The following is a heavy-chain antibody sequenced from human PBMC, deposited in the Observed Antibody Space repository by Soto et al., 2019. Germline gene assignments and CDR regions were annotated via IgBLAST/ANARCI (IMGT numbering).Heavy chain of an antibody. J-gene: IGHJ6*02. CDR3: ASGRYFDWLLSRYYYYGMDV. V-gene: IGHV4-4*08. Sequence: SETLSLTCTVSGGSIINHYCNWIRQPPGKGLEWIGSIYHSGSTYYNPSLKSRVTISVDTSKNQFSLKLSSVTAADTAVYYCASGRYFDWLLSRYYYYGMDVWGQGTTVTVS. D-gene: IGHD3-9*01. CDR2: IYHSGST. CDR1: GGSIINHY.